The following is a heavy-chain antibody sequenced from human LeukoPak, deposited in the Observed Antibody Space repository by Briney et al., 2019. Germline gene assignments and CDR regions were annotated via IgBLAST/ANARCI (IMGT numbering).Heavy chain of an antibody. CDR3: AKGTTTLVVTKIDY. J-gene: IGHJ4*02. CDR2: ISNNGGYT. CDR1: GFTFSSSA. Sequence: AGGSLRLSCAASGFTFSSSAMSWVRQAPGKGLEWVSAISNNGGYTYYADSVQGRFTISRDNSKSTLCLQMNSLRAEDTAVYYCAKGTTTLVVTKIDYWGQGTLVTVSS. V-gene: IGHV3-23*01. D-gene: IGHD4-23*01.